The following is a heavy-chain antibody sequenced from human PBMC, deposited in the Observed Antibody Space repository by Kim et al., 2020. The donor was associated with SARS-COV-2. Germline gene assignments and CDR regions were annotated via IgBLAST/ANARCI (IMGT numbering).Heavy chain of an antibody. V-gene: IGHV3-7*01. Sequence: GGSLRLSCAASGFTFSSYWMSWVRQAPGKGLEWVANIKQDGSEKYYVDSVKGRFTISRDNAKNSLYLQMNSLRAEDTAVYYCARVTSGPPSIAAPGRPMDVWGQGTTVTVSS. CDR1: GFTFSSYW. CDR3: ARVTSGPPSIAAPGRPMDV. J-gene: IGHJ6*02. CDR2: IKQDGSEK. D-gene: IGHD6-6*01.